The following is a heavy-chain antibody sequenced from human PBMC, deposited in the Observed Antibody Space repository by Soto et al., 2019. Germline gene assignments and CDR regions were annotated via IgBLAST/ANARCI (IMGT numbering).Heavy chain of an antibody. V-gene: IGHV1-18*01. CDR3: ARRGSNKWDEDFDF. J-gene: IGHJ4*02. CDR2: ISPYNGDT. CDR1: GYTFTNYG. Sequence: QVQLVQSGAEVKKPGASVKVSCQASGYTFTNYGISWVRQAPGQGLEWVGWISPYNGDTRYAQNVQGRVTLTTDTSTSAAYMELRSLRSDDTALYYSARRGSNKWDEDFDFWGQGTLVTVSS. D-gene: IGHD2-15*01.